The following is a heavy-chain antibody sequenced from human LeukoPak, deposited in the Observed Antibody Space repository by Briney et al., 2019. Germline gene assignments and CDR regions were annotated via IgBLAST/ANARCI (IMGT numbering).Heavy chain of an antibody. Sequence: PSETLSLTCTVSGGCISSYYWSWIRQPPGKGLEWIGYIYYSGSTNYNPSLKSRVTISVDTSKNQFSLKLSSVTAADTAVYYCARGRIGWFDPWGQGTLVTVSS. CDR1: GGCISSYY. V-gene: IGHV4-59*01. CDR3: ARGRIGWFDP. D-gene: IGHD3-10*01. J-gene: IGHJ5*02. CDR2: IYYSGST.